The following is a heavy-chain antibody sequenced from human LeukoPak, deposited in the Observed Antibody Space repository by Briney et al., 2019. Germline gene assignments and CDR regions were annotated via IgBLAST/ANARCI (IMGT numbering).Heavy chain of an antibody. CDR1: GGSISSSNW. CDR3: ASIQNSSGYYNFDY. D-gene: IGHD3-22*01. CDR2: IYHSGST. J-gene: IGHJ4*02. Sequence: SGTLSLTCAVSGGSISSSNWWSWVRQPPGKGLEWIGEIYHSGSTNYNPSLKSRVTISVDTSKNQFSLKLSSVTAADTAVYYCASIQNSSGYYNFDYWGQGTLVTVSS. V-gene: IGHV4-4*02.